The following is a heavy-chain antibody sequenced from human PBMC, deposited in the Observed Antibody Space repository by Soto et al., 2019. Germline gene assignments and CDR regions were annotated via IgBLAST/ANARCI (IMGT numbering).Heavy chain of an antibody. D-gene: IGHD6-13*01. CDR2: IGGDGGST. CDR1: GFTFSSYA. Sequence: EVHLLESGGGLVQPGGSLRLSCAASGFTFSSYAINWVRQAPGKGLEWVSLIGGDGGSTYYADSVRGRFTSSRDNSKNTLYLQMNSLRAEDTAIYYCAKAYRSIWSNWYFDLWGLGTLITVSS. V-gene: IGHV3-23*01. J-gene: IGHJ2*01. CDR3: AKAYRSIWSNWYFDL.